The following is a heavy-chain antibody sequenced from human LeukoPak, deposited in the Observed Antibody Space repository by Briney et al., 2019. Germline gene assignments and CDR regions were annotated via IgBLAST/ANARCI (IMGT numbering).Heavy chain of an antibody. CDR2: INHNTEMI. Sequence: GGSLRLSCATSGFTFSSYVMSWVRQAPGKGLEWVSYINHNTEMIYYADSVKGRFTISRDNSKNTLYLQMNSLRAEDTAVYYCASRVLTRGFYYYGMDVWGQGTTVTVSS. CDR3: ASRVLTRGFYYYGMDV. V-gene: IGHV3-48*01. J-gene: IGHJ6*02. CDR1: GFTFSSYV. D-gene: IGHD1-14*01.